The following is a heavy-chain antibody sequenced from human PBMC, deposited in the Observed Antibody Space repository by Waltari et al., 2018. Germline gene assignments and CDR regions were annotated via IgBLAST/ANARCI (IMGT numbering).Heavy chain of an antibody. D-gene: IGHD5-18*01. J-gene: IGHJ6*02. CDR3: ARGSYEAADYYYYGMDV. CDR1: GYTLTELS. Sequence: QVQLVQSGAEVKKPGASVKVSCKVSGYTLTELSMHWVRQAPGKGLEWMGGFDPEDGETNYAQKFQGRVTITADESTSTAYMELSSLRSEDTAVYYCARGSYEAADYYYYGMDVWGQGTTVTVSS. V-gene: IGHV1-24*01. CDR2: FDPEDGET.